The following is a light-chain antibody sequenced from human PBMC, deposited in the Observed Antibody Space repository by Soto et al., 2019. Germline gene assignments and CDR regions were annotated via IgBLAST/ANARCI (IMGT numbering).Light chain of an antibody. J-gene: IGLJ1*01. CDR3: CSYAGSSTLYV. CDR1: SSDIGTYNL. CDR2: EVN. V-gene: IGLV2-23*02. Sequence: QSVLTQPASMSGSPGQSITISCTGTSSDIGTYNLVSWYQQHPGKAPKLMIYEVNKRPSGVSDRFSGSKSGNTASLTISGLQAEDEADYYCCSYAGSSTLYVFGIGTKVTVL.